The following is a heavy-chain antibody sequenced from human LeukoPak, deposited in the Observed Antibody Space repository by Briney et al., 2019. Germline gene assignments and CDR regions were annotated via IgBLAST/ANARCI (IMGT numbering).Heavy chain of an antibody. V-gene: IGHV1-2*02. D-gene: IGHD3-22*01. J-gene: IGHJ4*02. CDR1: GYTFTGYY. CDR3: ARGGSILFYYDSSGQFDY. Sequence: ASVKVSCKASGYTFTGYYMHWVRQAPGQGLEWMGWINPNSGGTNYAQKFQGRVTMTRDTSISTAYMELSRLRSDDTAVYYCARGGSILFYYDSSGQFDYWGQGTLVTVSS. CDR2: INPNSGGT.